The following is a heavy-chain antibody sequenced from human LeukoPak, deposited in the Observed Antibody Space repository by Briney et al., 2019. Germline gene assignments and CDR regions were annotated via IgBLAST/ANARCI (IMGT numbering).Heavy chain of an antibody. J-gene: IGHJ3*02. CDR3: ARDLLWLDAFDI. CDR1: GGSISSGGYY. D-gene: IGHD3-10*01. Sequence: SETLSLTCTVSGGSISSGGYYWSWIRQHPGKGLEWIGYIYYSGSTYYNPSLKSRVTISVDTSKNQFSLKLSSVTAADTAVYYCARDLLWLDAFDIWGQGTMVTVSS. V-gene: IGHV4-31*03. CDR2: IYYSGST.